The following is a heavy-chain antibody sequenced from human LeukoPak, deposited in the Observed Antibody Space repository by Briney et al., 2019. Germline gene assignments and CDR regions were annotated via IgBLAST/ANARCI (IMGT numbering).Heavy chain of an antibody. Sequence: RGSLRLSCAASGFSFSSYGMHWVRQAPGKGLEWVSAISGSGGSTYYADSVKGRFTISRDNSKNTLYLQMNSLRAEDTAVYYCAKKERGTTYAFDIWGQGTMVTVSS. CDR1: GFSFSSYG. V-gene: IGHV3-23*01. D-gene: IGHD4-11*01. CDR3: AKKERGTTYAFDI. J-gene: IGHJ3*02. CDR2: ISGSGGST.